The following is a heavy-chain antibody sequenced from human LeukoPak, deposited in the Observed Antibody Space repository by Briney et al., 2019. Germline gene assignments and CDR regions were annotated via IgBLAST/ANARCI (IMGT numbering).Heavy chain of an antibody. V-gene: IGHV4-59*11. J-gene: IGHJ3*02. D-gene: IGHD5-12*01. Sequence: PSETLSLTCTVSGGSISSHYWSWIRQPPGKGLEWIGYIYYSGSTNYNPSLKSRVTISVDTSKNQFSLKLSSVTAADTAVYYCARDPSRGYSGYVAFDIWGQGTMVTVSS. CDR2: IYYSGST. CDR3: ARDPSRGYSGYVAFDI. CDR1: GGSISSHY.